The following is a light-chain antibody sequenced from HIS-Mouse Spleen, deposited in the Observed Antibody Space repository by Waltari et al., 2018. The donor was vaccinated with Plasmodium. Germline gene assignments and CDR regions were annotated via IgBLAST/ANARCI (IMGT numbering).Light chain of an antibody. CDR3: SSYTSSSTRV. V-gene: IGLV2-14*01. CDR2: VVS. J-gene: IGLJ3*02. Sequence: QSALTQPASVSGSPGQSITISCTGTSSDVGGYHYVSWYQQHPGKAPKLMIYVVSNRASGVSNRFSGSKSGNTASLAISGRQAEDEADYYCSSYTSSSTRVFGGGTKLTVL. CDR1: SSDVGGYHY.